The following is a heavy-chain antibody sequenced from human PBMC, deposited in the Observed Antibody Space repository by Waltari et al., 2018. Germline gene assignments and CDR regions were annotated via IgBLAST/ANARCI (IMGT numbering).Heavy chain of an antibody. CDR1: GGPISSGSYY. CDR2: IYTSGST. CDR3: ARDLNDSSGYLPFDY. V-gene: IGHV4-61*02. D-gene: IGHD3-22*01. J-gene: IGHJ4*02. Sequence: QVQLQESGPGLVKPSQTLSLTCTVSGGPISSGSYYWSWLRPPAGKGLEWIGRIYTSGSTNYNPSLKSRVTISVDTSKNQFSLKLSSVTAADTAVYYCARDLNDSSGYLPFDYWGQGTLVTVSS.